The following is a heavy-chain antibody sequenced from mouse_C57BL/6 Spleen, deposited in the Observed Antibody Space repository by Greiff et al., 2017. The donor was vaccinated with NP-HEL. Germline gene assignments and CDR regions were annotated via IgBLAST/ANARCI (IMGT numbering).Heavy chain of an antibody. CDR1: GYTFTSYW. Sequence: VQLQQPGAELVRPGSSVKLSCKASGYTFTSYWMHWVKQRPIQGLEWIGNIDPSDSETHYNQKFKDKATLTVDKSSSTAYMQLSSLTSEDSAVYYCAREYYGSSSYAMDYWGQGTSVTVSS. J-gene: IGHJ4*01. D-gene: IGHD1-1*01. V-gene: IGHV1-52*01. CDR3: AREYYGSSSYAMDY. CDR2: IDPSDSET.